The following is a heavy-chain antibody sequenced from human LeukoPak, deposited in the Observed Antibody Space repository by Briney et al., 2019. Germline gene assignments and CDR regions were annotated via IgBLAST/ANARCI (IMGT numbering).Heavy chain of an antibody. CDR1: GGTFSSYA. D-gene: IGHD2-21*02. CDR3: ARARRGGGDCCYFDY. Sequence: GASVKVSCKASGGTFSSYAISWVRQAPGQGLEWMGRIIPVLGIANYAQKFQGRVTITADKSTSTAYMELSSLRSEDTAVYYCARARRGGGDCCYFDYWGQGTLVTVSS. CDR2: IIPVLGIA. V-gene: IGHV1-69*04. J-gene: IGHJ4*02.